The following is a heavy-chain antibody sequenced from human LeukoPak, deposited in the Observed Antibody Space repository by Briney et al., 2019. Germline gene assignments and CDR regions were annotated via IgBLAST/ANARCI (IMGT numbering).Heavy chain of an antibody. CDR3: ARDKYDILTGYYTPFYYMDV. CDR1: GGSISSYY. D-gene: IGHD3-9*01. J-gene: IGHJ6*03. Sequence: SSQTLSLTCTVSGGSISSYYWSWIRQPPGKGLEWIGYIYYSGSTNYNPSLKSRVTISVDTSKNQFSLKLSSVTAADTAVYYCARDKYDILTGYYTPFYYMDVWGKGTTVTVSS. CDR2: IYYSGST. V-gene: IGHV4-59*01.